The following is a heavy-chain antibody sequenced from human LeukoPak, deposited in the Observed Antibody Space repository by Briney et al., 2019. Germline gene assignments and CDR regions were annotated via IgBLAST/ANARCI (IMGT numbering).Heavy chain of an antibody. V-gene: IGHV3-43*01. CDR1: GFIFDDYV. Sequence: GGSLRLSCTASGFIFDDYVIHWVRQPPGKGLEWVAHISWDSVTTKYADSVKGRCSSSRDNSKNSLFLQMNSLRIEYTALYYCVREMPYAEGGAFDIWGQGTMVTVSS. J-gene: IGHJ3*02. CDR2: ISWDSVTT. CDR3: VREMPYAEGGAFDI. D-gene: IGHD2-2*01.